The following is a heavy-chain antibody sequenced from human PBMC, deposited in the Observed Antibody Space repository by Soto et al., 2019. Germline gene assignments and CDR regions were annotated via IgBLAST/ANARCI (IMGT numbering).Heavy chain of an antibody. CDR1: GYTFTGYY. CDR3: ARREQWLENFDY. V-gene: IGHV1-2*02. D-gene: IGHD6-19*01. Sequence: QVRLVQSGAEVKKPGASVKVSCKTSGYTFTGYYIHWIRQAPGQGLEWMGWINPNSGDTNYSQDFQGRVTMTSDTSLTTAYVELTRLRSDDTAVYYCARREQWLENFDYWGQGTLVTVSS. J-gene: IGHJ4*02. CDR2: INPNSGDT.